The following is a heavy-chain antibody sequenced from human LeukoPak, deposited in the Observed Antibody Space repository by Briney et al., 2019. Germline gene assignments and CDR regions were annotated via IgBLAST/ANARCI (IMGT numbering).Heavy chain of an antibody. V-gene: IGHV3-23*01. Sequence: GSLRLSCTASGFTFGDYAMSWVRQAPGKGLEWVSGISGSGGSTYYADSVKGRFTISRDNSKNTLYLQMNSLRAEDTAVYYCAKDDSSGPDAFDIWGQGTMVTVSS. CDR1: GFTFGDYA. D-gene: IGHD3-22*01. CDR2: ISGSGGST. J-gene: IGHJ3*02. CDR3: AKDDSSGPDAFDI.